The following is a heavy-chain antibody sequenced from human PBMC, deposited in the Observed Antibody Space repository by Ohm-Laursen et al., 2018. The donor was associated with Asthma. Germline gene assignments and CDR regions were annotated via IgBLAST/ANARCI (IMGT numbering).Heavy chain of an antibody. D-gene: IGHD1-1*01. V-gene: IGHV3-7*05. J-gene: IGHJ4*02. CDR2: IKPDGTEN. CDR1: GFPFNTSW. CDR3: ARDSGWNALDY. Sequence: LRLSCSASGFPFNTSWMTWVRQVPGKGLEWVANIKPDGTENAYLDSVRGRFTISKDNAKNSLFLQMNSLRGEDTALYYCARDSGWNALDYWGQGTLVSVSS.